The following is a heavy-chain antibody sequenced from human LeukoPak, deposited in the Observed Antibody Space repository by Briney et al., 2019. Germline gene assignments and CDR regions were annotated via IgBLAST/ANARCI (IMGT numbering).Heavy chain of an antibody. CDR1: GGSISSGGYY. J-gene: IGHJ3*02. CDR2: IYYSGST. Sequence: PSETLSLTCTVSGGSISSGGYYWSWIRQHPGKGLEWIGYIYYSGSTYYNPSLKSRVTISVDTSKNQFSLKLSSVTAADTAVYYCARDSPVDAFDIWGQGTMVTVSS. V-gene: IGHV4-31*03. CDR3: ARDSPVDAFDI.